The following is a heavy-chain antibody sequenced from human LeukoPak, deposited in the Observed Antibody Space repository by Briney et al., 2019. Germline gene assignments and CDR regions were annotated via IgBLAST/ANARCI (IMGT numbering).Heavy chain of an antibody. J-gene: IGHJ1*01. CDR2: ISSNGGNT. CDR1: GFTFTNYV. V-gene: IGHV3-64D*08. Sequence: GGSLRLSCSASGFTFTNYVMYWVRQAPGKGLECVSGISSNGGNTYYADSVKGRFTISRDNSKNTMYLQMSSLRAEDTAVYYCVKDSYDNTGYEYFQHWGQGTLVTGSS. CDR3: VKDSYDNTGYEYFQH. D-gene: IGHD3-22*01.